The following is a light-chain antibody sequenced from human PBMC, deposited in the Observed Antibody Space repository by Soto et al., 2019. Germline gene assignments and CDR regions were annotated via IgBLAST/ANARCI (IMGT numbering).Light chain of an antibody. Sequence: QLVVTQSPSASASLGASVKLTCTLSSGYSTYAIAWHQQQSEKGPRFLMKINYDGTHSKGDGFFDRFSGSSSGAERHLTISSLQSDDEADYYCQSLGTGIQVFGGGTKVTVL. CDR3: QSLGTGIQV. J-gene: IGLJ3*02. V-gene: IGLV4-69*01. CDR1: SGYSTYA. CDR2: INYDGTH.